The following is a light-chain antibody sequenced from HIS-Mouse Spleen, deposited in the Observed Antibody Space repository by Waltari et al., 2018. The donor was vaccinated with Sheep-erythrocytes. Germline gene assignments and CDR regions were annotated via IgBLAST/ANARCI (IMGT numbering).Light chain of an antibody. CDR3: AAWDDSLNGPV. Sequence: QSVLTQPPSASGTPGQRVTISCSGSSSNIGSNPVNWYQPLPGTAPKRLIYSNKQRPSGVPYRVSGSKSGTSASLAISGLQSEDEADYYCAAWDDSLNGPVFGGGTKLTVL. CDR2: SNK. J-gene: IGLJ3*02. CDR1: SSNIGSNP. V-gene: IGLV1-44*01.